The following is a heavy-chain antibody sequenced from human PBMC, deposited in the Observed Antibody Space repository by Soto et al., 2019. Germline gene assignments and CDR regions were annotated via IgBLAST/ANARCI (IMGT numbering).Heavy chain of an antibody. J-gene: IGHJ4*02. D-gene: IGHD2-8*01. V-gene: IGHV3-33*01. CDR1: GFTSSNWC. CDR3: AREIKDCTKGICYGND. Sequence: QVQLVESGGGVVQPGRSLRLSCAASGFTSSNWCIQWVRQAPGKGLEWVAVICFDGSKTIYVDSVTGRFTISRDNSKNTLYLKMNSLRAEDTAVYHCAREIKDCTKGICYGNDWGQGTLVTVSS. CDR2: ICFDGSKT.